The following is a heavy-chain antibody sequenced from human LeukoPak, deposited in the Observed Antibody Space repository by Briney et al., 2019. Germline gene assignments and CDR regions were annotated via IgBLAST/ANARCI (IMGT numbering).Heavy chain of an antibody. CDR3: ARGVGYDDSSGYYAGVEDACDI. Sequence: ASVKVSCTASGYTFTGYYMHWVRQAPGQGLEWMGWINPNSGGTNYAQKFQGRVTMTRDTSISTAYMELSRLRTDDTAVYYCARGVGYDDSSGYYAGVEDACDIWRQGTMDTVSS. CDR1: GYTFTGYY. V-gene: IGHV1-2*02. CDR2: INPNSGGT. J-gene: IGHJ3*02. D-gene: IGHD3-22*01.